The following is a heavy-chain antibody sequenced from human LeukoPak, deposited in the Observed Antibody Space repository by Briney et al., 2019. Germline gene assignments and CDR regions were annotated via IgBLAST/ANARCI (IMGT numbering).Heavy chain of an antibody. CDR3: AKDSPVATW. Sequence: GGSLRLSCAASGFTFSSSAMSWVRQAPGKGLEWVSSITDSGDGTYYADSVKGRFTISRDDSKNTLYLQMNSLRAEDTVVYYCAKDSPVATWWGQGTLVTVSS. V-gene: IGHV3-23*01. D-gene: IGHD1-26*01. J-gene: IGHJ4*02. CDR1: GFTFSSSA. CDR2: ITDSGDGT.